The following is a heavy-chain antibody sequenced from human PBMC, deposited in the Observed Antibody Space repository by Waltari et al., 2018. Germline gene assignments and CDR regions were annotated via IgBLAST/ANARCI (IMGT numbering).Heavy chain of an antibody. J-gene: IGHJ6*02. Sequence: EEQLLESGGGLVQPGDSLRLSCAASGFRFSNYWMNWVRQAPGKGLVWCALNNNDETTLPYADSLKGRFTISRDNAKNTVYLQMKRLRADDTAVYYCARLAPRTYRSPVPGRHYYYGMDVWGQGTTVTVSS. D-gene: IGHD3-10*01. CDR3: ARLAPRTYRSPVPGRHYYYGMDV. CDR2: NNNDETTL. CDR1: GFRFSNYW. V-gene: IGHV3-74*03.